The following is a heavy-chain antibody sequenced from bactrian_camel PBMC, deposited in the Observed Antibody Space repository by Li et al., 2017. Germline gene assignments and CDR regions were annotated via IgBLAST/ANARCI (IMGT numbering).Heavy chain of an antibody. CDR3: AADLLCAGWVARDYTY. CDR2: MDSDGVT. CDR1: VYTYSTKC. J-gene: IGHJ4*01. V-gene: IGHV3S53*01. D-gene: IGHD5*01. Sequence: HVQLVESGGGSVQAGGSLRLSCAGAVYTYSTKCIGWFRQAPGKQREGVAVMDSDGVTTYSDSVKGRFTVSKDNAKNTLNLQMNSLKPENTGMYYCAADLLCAGWVARDYTYWGQGTQVTVS.